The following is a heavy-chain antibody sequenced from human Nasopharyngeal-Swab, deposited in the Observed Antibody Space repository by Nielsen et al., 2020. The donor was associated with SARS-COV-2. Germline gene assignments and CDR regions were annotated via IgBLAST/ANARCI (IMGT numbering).Heavy chain of an antibody. CDR3: ARGIVVDSSSWYPSYFDY. Sequence: SETMPLTCAVYGGAFRGYYWSWIRKPPGKGLEWIGESNHSGSTNYNPSHKSRVTKSVDTSKNQFSLKLNSVTAADTAVYYCARGIVVDSSSWYPSYFDYWGQRTLVTVSS. V-gene: IGHV4-34*01. CDR1: GGAFRGYY. CDR2: SNHSGST. D-gene: IGHD6-13*01. J-gene: IGHJ4*02.